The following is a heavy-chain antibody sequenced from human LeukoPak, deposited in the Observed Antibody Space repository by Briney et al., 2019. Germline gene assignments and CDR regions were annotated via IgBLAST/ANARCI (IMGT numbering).Heavy chain of an antibody. CDR1: GYTFTGYY. CDR2: INANSGGT. J-gene: IGHJ4*02. V-gene: IGHV1-2*02. CDR3: ARGVPDSASIGDN. D-gene: IGHD2-21*01. Sequence: ASVKVSCKASGYTFTGYYIHWVRQAPGQGLEWMGWINANSGGTDYAQKFQGTVTMTRDTSITTAYMELSRLRSDDTAVYYCARGVPDSASIGDNWGQGTLVTVSS.